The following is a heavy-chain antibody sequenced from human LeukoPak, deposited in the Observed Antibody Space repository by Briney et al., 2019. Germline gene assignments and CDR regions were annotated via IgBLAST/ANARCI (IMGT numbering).Heavy chain of an antibody. V-gene: IGHV4-59*08. Sequence: SETLSLTCTVSGGSISSYYWSWIRRPPGKGLEWIGYIYYSGSTNYNPSLKSRVTISVDTSKNQFSLKLSSVTAADTAVYYCARLGYCSSTSCYPGYYYGMDVWGQGTTVTVSS. CDR3: ARLGYCSSTSCYPGYYYGMDV. D-gene: IGHD2-2*03. CDR1: GGSISSYY. J-gene: IGHJ6*02. CDR2: IYYSGST.